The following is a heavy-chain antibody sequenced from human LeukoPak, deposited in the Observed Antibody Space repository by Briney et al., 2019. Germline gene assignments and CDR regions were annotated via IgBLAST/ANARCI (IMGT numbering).Heavy chain of an antibody. CDR2: ISYDGSNK. Sequence: GGSLRLSCAASGFTFSSYGMHWVRQAPGKGLEWVAVISYDGSNKYYADSVKGRFTISRDNSKNTLYLQMNSLRAEDTAVYYCAKDRGPFDYGDSALGYWGQGTLVTVSS. V-gene: IGHV3-30*18. CDR3: AKDRGPFDYGDSALGY. D-gene: IGHD4-17*01. CDR1: GFTFSSYG. J-gene: IGHJ4*02.